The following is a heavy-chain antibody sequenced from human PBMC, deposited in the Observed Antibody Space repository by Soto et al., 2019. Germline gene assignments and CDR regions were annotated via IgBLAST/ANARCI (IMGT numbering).Heavy chain of an antibody. CDR1: GGSFSSYY. Sequence: QVPLQESGTGLVKPSETLSLTCTVSGGSFSSYYCTWIRQPHGKGLEWIGYIYNSGSTNYNPSLKSRVTRSIDTSKNQLSLKLSSVTAADTAVYYCARCGSSWCFDYWGQGTLVTVSS. V-gene: IGHV4-59*01. J-gene: IGHJ4*02. CDR3: ARCGSSWCFDY. CDR2: IYNSGST. D-gene: IGHD6-13*01.